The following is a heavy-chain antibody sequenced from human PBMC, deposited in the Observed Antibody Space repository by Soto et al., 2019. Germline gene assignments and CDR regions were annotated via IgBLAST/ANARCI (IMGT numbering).Heavy chain of an antibody. CDR3: ARKYGSGKRPFDI. CDR1: EGTFISYA. Sequence: SVKVSCKASEGTFISYAIRWVRQAPGQGLEWMGGIIPIFGTANYAQKFQGRVTITADKSTSTAYMELSSLRSEDTAVYYCARKYGSGKRPFDIWGKGTMVTVSS. V-gene: IGHV1-69*06. CDR2: IIPIFGTA. J-gene: IGHJ3*02. D-gene: IGHD3-10*01.